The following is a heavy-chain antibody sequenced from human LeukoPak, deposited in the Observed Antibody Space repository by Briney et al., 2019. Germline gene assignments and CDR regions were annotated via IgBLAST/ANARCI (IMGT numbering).Heavy chain of an antibody. CDR3: ARDSYGSGITPFDP. CDR2: IKQDGSEK. J-gene: IGHJ5*02. CDR1: GFTFSSYW. Sequence: PGGSLRLSCAASGFTFSSYWMSWVRQAPGKGLEWVANIKQDGSEKYYVDSVKGRFTISRDNAKNSLYLQMNSLRVEDTAVYYCARDSYGSGITPFDPWGQGTLVTVSS. V-gene: IGHV3-7*01. D-gene: IGHD3-10*01.